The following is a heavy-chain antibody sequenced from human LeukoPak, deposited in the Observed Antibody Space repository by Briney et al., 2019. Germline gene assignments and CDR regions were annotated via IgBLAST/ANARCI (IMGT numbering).Heavy chain of an antibody. J-gene: IGHJ4*02. CDR1: GGSISSGGHY. Sequence: SETLPLTCTISGGSISSGGHYWSWIRQHPGKGLEWIGYIYYSGSTYYNPSLKSRVIISVDTSKNQFSLKLTSVTAADTAVYYCAREHSSSSYFDYWGQGTLVTVSS. CDR3: AREHSSSSYFDY. V-gene: IGHV4-31*03. CDR2: IYYSGST. D-gene: IGHD6-6*01.